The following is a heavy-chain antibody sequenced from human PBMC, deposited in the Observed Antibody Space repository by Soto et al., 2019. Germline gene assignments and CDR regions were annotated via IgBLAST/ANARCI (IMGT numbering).Heavy chain of an antibody. CDR3: ARVPFGDYEPFDY. D-gene: IGHD4-17*01. Sequence: SETRCLRCSGSGGSISRGGYYGSWIRQHPGKGLEWIGYIYYSGSTYYNPSLKSRVTISVDTSKNQFSLKLSSVTAADTAVYYCARVPFGDYEPFDYWGQGTLVTVSS. CDR1: GGSISRGGYY. CDR2: IYYSGST. V-gene: IGHV4-31*03. J-gene: IGHJ4*02.